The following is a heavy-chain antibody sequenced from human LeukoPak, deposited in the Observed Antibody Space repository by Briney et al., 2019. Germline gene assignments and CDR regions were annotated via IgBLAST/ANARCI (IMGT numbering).Heavy chain of an antibody. J-gene: IGHJ4*02. Sequence: PGGSLRLSCAASGFTFSSYSMNWVRQAPGKGLEWVSSISSSSYIYYADSVKGRFTISRDNAKNSLYLQMNSLRAEDTAVYYCARDRRDGYASFDYWGQGTLVTVSS. CDR3: ARDRRDGYASFDY. D-gene: IGHD5-24*01. CDR1: GFTFSSYS. CDR2: ISSSSYI. V-gene: IGHV3-21*01.